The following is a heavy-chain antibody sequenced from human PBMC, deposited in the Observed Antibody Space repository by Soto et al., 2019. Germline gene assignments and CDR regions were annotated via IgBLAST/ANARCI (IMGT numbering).Heavy chain of an antibody. D-gene: IGHD3-22*01. CDR3: ARGPPSSNYDSSGYYPEDFQH. V-gene: IGHV3-48*02. CDR1: GFTFSSYS. J-gene: IGHJ1*01. CDR2: ISSRSSTI. Sequence: PGGSLRLSCAASGFTFSSYSMNWVRQAPGKGLEWVSYISSRSSTIYYAETVKGRFTNSRDNAKNSLKLKMNRMSDEDTAVFYCARGPPSSNYDSSGYYPEDFQHWGQGT.